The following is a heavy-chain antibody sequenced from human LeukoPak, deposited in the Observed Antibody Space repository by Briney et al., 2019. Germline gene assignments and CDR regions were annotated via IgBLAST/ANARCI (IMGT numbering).Heavy chain of an antibody. J-gene: IGHJ4*02. CDR1: GGTFSSYA. V-gene: IGHV1-69*05. D-gene: IGHD3-22*01. CDR2: IIPIFGTA. CDR3: ARGPELLYYYDSSGYYAY. Sequence: SVKVSCKASGGTFSSYAISWVRQAPGQGLEWMGRIIPIFGTANYAQKFQGRVTITTDESTSTAYMELSSLRSEDTAVYYCARGPELLYYYDSSGYYAYWGQGTLVTVSS.